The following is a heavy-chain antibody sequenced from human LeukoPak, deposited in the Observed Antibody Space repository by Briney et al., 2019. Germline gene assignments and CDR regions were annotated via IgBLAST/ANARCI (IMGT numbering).Heavy chain of an antibody. J-gene: IGHJ5*02. D-gene: IGHD6-19*01. V-gene: IGHV5-51*01. CDR3: ARRVVVAGTNWFDP. CDR1: GYSFTSYW. Sequence: GESLKISCKGSGYSFTSYWIGWVRQMPGRGLEWMGIIYPGDSDTRYSPSFQGQVTISDDKSISTAYVQWSSLKASDTAMYYCARRVVVAGTNWFDPWGQGTLVTVSS. CDR2: IYPGDSDT.